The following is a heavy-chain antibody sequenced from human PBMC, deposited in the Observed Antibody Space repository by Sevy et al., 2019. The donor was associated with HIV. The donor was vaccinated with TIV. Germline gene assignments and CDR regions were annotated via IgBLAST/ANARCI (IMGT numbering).Heavy chain of an antibody. CDR2: IYYSGST. CDR3: ARDSGRGYSSSWYYFDY. V-gene: IGHV4-30-4*01. D-gene: IGHD6-13*01. Sequence: SEPLSLTCTVSGGSISSGDYYWSWIRQPPGKGLEWIGYIYYSGSTYYNPSLKSRVTISVDTSKNQFSLKLSSVTAADTAVYYCARDSGRGYSSSWYYFDYWGQGTLVTVSS. J-gene: IGHJ4*02. CDR1: GGSISSGDYY.